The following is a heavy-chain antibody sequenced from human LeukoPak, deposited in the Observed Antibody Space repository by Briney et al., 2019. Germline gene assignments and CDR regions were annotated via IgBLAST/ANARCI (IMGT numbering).Heavy chain of an antibody. V-gene: IGHV1-69*05. CDR2: IIPIFGTA. CDR1: GYTFTSYG. D-gene: IGHD5-24*01. Sequence: SVKVSCKASGYTFTSYGISWVRQAPGQGLEWMGGIIPIFGTANYAQKFQGRVTITTDESTSTAYMELSSLRSEDTAVYYCARARDDYSRVPLDYWGQGTLVTVSS. CDR3: ARARDDYSRVPLDY. J-gene: IGHJ4*02.